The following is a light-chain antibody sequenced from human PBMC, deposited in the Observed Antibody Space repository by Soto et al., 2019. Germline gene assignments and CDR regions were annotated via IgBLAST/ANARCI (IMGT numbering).Light chain of an antibody. CDR1: QTINNN. CDR2: GAS. V-gene: IGKV3-15*01. Sequence: VMTQAQATLSVSPGERATLFLRASQTINNNVAWYQLKDGQVPRLVIYGASSRATGIPARFSGSGSGTEFTLTISSLQSEDFAVYYCQQYNNWPPWTFGQGTKV. CDR3: QQYNNWPPWT. J-gene: IGKJ1*01.